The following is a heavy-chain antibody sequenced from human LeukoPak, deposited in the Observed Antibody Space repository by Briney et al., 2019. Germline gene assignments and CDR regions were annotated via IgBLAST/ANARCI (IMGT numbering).Heavy chain of an antibody. J-gene: IGHJ4*02. CDR3: TRGVTGTTFRPDY. Sequence: GGSLRLSCAASGFTFSSHSMNWVRQAPGKGLEWVSYITSSSSTIYYADSVKGRFTISRDNAKNSLYLQMNSLRAEDTAVYYCTRGVTGTTFRPDYCGQGTLVTVSP. D-gene: IGHD1-7*01. V-gene: IGHV3-48*04. CDR2: ITSSSSTI. CDR1: GFTFSSHS.